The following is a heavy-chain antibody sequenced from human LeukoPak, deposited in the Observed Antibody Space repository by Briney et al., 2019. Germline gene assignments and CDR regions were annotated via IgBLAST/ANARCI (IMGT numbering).Heavy chain of an antibody. Sequence: GGSLRLSGSAAGFTFGDYAMSWVRQAPGKGLEWVGFIRSKAYGGATEYAASVKGRFTISRDDSKSIAYLQMNSLKTEDTAVYYCTRALPMVRGVIINAYWGQGTLVTVSS. J-gene: IGHJ4*02. V-gene: IGHV3-49*04. CDR3: TRALPMVRGVIINAY. CDR1: GFTFGDYA. CDR2: IRSKAYGGAT. D-gene: IGHD3-10*01.